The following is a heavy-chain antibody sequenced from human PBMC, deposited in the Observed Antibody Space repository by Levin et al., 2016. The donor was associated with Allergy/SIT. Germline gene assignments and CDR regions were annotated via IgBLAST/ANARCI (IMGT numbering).Heavy chain of an antibody. CDR2: ISSSGSTI. V-gene: IGHV3-48*03. D-gene: IGHD6-13*01. Sequence: VRQAPGKGLEWVSYISSSGSTIYYADSVKGRFTISRDNAKNSLYLQMNSLRAEDTAVYYCASWYSSSWHYYYYGMDVWGQGTTVTVSS. CDR3: ASWYSSSWHYYYYGMDV. J-gene: IGHJ6*02.